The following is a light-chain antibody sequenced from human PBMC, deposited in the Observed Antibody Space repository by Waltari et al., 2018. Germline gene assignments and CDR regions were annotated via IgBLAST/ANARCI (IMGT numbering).Light chain of an antibody. CDR1: ALAKKY. CDR3: YSTDSTGHERV. Sequence: SYELTQPPSVSVSPGQTARITCSGDALAKKYAYWYQQKSGQAPELVIFEDTKRPAASPERFSGSSSGTMATLTVTGAHVEDEADYYCYSTDSTGHERVFGGGTELTVL. V-gene: IGLV3-10*01. CDR2: EDT. J-gene: IGLJ3*02.